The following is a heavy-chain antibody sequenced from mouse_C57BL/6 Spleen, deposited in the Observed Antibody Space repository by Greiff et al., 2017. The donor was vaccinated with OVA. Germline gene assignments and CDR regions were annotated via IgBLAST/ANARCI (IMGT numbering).Heavy chain of an antibody. CDR3: ARTDESYCDY. J-gene: IGHJ2*01. CDR1: GYTFTSYW. CDR2: IYPSDSGT. Sequence: QVQLQQPGAELVRPGSSVKLSCKASGYTFTSYWMEWVRQRPGQGLEWIGNIYPSDSGTHYNQKFKDKATLTVDKSSSTAYMQLSSLTSEDSAVYCCARTDESYCDYWGQGTTLTVSS. V-gene: IGHV1-61*01.